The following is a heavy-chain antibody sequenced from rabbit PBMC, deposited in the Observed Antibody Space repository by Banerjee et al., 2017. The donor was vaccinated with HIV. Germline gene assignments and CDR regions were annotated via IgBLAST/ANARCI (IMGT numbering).Heavy chain of an antibody. CDR3: ARDHFSSLGWSDL. Sequence: QSLEESGGDLVKPGASLTLTCTASGFSLSSSYNMCWVRQAPGKGLEWIGCIDTGSGSTYYASWAKGRFTISKTSSTTVTLQMTSLTAADTATYFCARDHFSSLGWSDLWGPGTLVTVS. D-gene: IGHD1-1*01. CDR2: IDTGSGST. J-gene: IGHJ6*01. V-gene: IGHV1S40*01. CDR1: GFSLSSSYN.